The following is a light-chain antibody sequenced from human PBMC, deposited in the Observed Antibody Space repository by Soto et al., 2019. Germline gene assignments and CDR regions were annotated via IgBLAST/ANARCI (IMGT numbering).Light chain of an antibody. Sequence: QSALAQPASVSGSPGQSITISCTGTSSDVGGYNYVSWYQQHPGKAPKLMIYEVSNRPSGVSNRFSGSKSGNTASLTISGLQAEDEADYYCSSYKSRSTPFGNGTKDT. CDR3: SSYKSRSTP. J-gene: IGLJ1*01. V-gene: IGLV2-14*01. CDR1: SSDVGGYNY. CDR2: EVS.